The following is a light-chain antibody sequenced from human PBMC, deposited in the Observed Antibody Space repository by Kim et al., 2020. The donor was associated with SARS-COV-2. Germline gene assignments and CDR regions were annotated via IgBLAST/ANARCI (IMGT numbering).Light chain of an antibody. Sequence: DIQMTQSPSTLSASVGDRVTITCRASQSISDWLAWFQQKPGKAPKLLIYDASTLESGVPSRFSGSGYGTEFTLTISSLQPDDFGTYYCQRDKHVFGQGTKLEI. CDR1: QSISDW. J-gene: IGKJ2*01. CDR3: QRDKHV. CDR2: DAS. V-gene: IGKV1-5*01.